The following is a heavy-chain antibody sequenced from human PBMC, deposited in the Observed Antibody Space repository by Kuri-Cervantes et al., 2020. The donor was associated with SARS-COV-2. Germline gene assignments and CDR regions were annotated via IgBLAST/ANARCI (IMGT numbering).Heavy chain of an antibody. CDR2: ISYDGRNT. V-gene: IGHV3-30*14. CDR3: VKDQIPATTHIPFDN. Sequence: GGSLRLSCEASGFIFSDYAIDWVRQAPGKGLEWVAIISYDGRNTKFADSVKGRFTISRDNSKNVVYLQMNSLRIEDTAEYYCVKDQIPATTHIPFDNWGQGTLVTVSS. D-gene: IGHD2-2*01. J-gene: IGHJ4*02. CDR1: GFIFSDYA.